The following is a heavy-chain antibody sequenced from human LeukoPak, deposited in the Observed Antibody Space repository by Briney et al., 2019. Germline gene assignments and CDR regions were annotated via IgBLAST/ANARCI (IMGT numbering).Heavy chain of an antibody. CDR1: GFTFNNYG. J-gene: IGHJ3*01. D-gene: IGHD5-18*01. CDR2: ISGRGANT. Sequence: GGSLRLSCAASGFTFNNYGMSWVRQAPGKGLEWVSGISGRGANTYYADSVKGRFTVSRDNAKNSLDLQIHSLTAEDTAVYYCARELDTPMVTHDALDVWGLGTMVIVSS. CDR3: ARELDTPMVTHDALDV. V-gene: IGHV3-23*01.